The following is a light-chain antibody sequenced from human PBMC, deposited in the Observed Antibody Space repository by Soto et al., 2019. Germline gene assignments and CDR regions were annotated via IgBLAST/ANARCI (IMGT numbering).Light chain of an antibody. V-gene: IGKV3-20*01. CDR2: RTS. Sequence: GESPRLSCQSSQSVSSSYLAWYQQKPGQAPRLLIYRTSHRATGIPDRFSCSGSGTSCHTTNICGLGNDAEVLYRRKGRGPSRWFGGGTKVDIK. CDR3: RKGRGPSRW. CDR1: QSVSSSY. J-gene: IGKJ4*02.